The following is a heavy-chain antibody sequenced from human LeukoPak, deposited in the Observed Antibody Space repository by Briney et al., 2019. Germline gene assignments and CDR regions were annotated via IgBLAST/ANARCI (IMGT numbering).Heavy chain of an antibody. V-gene: IGHV3-30*02. J-gene: IGHJ4*02. D-gene: IGHD2-21*01. CDR1: GFTFSIYG. CDR2: IRYDGSYK. CDR3: GKDVVGGDDSWGGDY. Sequence: GGSLRLSCAASGFTFSIYGMHWVRQAPGKGLEWVAFIRYDGSYKYYADSVKGRFTISRDNSKNTLFLQMNRLRPEDTALYYCGKDVVGGDDSWGGDYWGQGTLVTVSS.